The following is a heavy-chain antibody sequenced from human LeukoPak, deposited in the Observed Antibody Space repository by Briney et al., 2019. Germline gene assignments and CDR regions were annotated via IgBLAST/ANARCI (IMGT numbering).Heavy chain of an antibody. V-gene: IGHV4-59*01. CDR2: IYYSGST. CDR3: ARVKYYYDSSGYYRIYYFDY. CDR1: GGSISSYY. Sequence: SETLSLTCTVSGGSISSYYWSWIRQPPGKGLEWIGYIYYSGSTNYNPSLKRRVTISVDTSKNQFSLKLSSVTAADTAVYYCARVKYYYDSSGYYRIYYFDYWGQGTLVTVSS. J-gene: IGHJ4*02. D-gene: IGHD3-22*01.